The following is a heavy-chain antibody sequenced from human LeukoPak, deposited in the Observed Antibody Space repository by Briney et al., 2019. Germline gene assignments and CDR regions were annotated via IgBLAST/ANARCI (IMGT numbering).Heavy chain of an antibody. D-gene: IGHD1-14*01. CDR2: IYYTWST. CDR3: EGMRITTPTVRTLDY. Sequence: PSETLSLTCTVSGVSMSTYYWTWIRQPPGKGLEWIVFIYYTWSTNYNPSLKNRVTISVDTSKNQFSLKLSSVTAADTAVYYCEGMRITTPTVRTLDYWGQGTLVTVSS. V-gene: IGHV4-59*01. CDR1: GVSMSTYY. J-gene: IGHJ4*02.